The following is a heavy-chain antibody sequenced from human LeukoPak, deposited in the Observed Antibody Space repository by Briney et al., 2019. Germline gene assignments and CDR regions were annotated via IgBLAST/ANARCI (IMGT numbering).Heavy chain of an antibody. CDR2: ISGSGGTT. CDR1: GFTFNNYA. CDR3: AKDCGGDCYYESEYFQH. V-gene: IGHV3-23*01. Sequence: GGSLRLSCTASGFTFNNYAMTWVRQAPGNGLEWLSAISGSGGTTYSADSVKGRFSISRDNSQNTLFLQMYSLRAEDTAVYYCAKDCGGDCYYESEYFQHWGQGTLVTVSS. D-gene: IGHD2-21*02. J-gene: IGHJ1*01.